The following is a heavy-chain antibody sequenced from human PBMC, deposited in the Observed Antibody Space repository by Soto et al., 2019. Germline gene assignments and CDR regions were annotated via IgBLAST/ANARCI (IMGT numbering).Heavy chain of an antibody. CDR1: GITSNKRA. CDR3: ATRHIALFDPDRLYYYSGLDV. CDR2: IGTSDETT. Sequence: GGSLRLSCAVSGITSNKRAMSWVRQAPGKDLEWVSTIGTSDETTYNAATVKGRFSISRDTSSNTLYLQLYSLTVEDTATYYCATRHIALFDPDRLYYYSGLDVWEQGTA. J-gene: IGHJ6*01. V-gene: IGHV3-23*01. D-gene: IGHD2-21*01.